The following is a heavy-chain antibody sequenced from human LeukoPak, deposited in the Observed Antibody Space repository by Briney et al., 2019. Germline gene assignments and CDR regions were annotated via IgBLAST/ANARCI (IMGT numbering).Heavy chain of an antibody. CDR1: GFTFSSYS. V-gene: IGHV3-21*01. CDR3: ARDLGYCSSTSCYAGVNYYYGMDV. D-gene: IGHD2-2*01. CDR2: ISSSSSYI. Sequence: GGSLRLSCAASGFTFSSYSMNWVRQAPGKGLEWVSSISSSSSYIYYADSVKGRFTISRDNAKNSLYLQMNSLRAEDTAVYYCARDLGYCSSTSCYAGVNYYYGMDVWGQGTTVTVSS. J-gene: IGHJ6*02.